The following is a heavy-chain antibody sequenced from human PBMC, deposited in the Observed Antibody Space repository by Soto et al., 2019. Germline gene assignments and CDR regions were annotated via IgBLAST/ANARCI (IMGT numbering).Heavy chain of an antibody. CDR1: GFTFSSYT. D-gene: IGHD3-22*01. Sequence: GGSLRLSCAASGFTFSSYTMHWVRQAPGKGLEWVAVISYDGSNKYYADSVKGRFTISRDNSKNTLYLQMNSLRAEDTAVYYCARDATIMIVVGRGAFDIWGQGTMVTVSS. CDR2: ISYDGSNK. CDR3: ARDATIMIVVGRGAFDI. V-gene: IGHV3-30-3*01. J-gene: IGHJ3*02.